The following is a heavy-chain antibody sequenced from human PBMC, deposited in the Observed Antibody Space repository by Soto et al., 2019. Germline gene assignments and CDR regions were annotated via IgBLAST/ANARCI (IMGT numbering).Heavy chain of an antibody. D-gene: IGHD4-17*01. J-gene: IGHJ4*02. CDR1: GGSINSAAYF. Sequence: QVQLQESGPGLVKPSQTLSLTCTVSGGSINSAAYFWSWIRQPPGKGLEWIGYISYSGTTYNNPSLKTRLTISKDASKNQFSLRLTSVTAADPAVYYCASATVTAGVFRYWGQGTLVTVSS. CDR3: ASATVTAGVFRY. CDR2: ISYSGTT. V-gene: IGHV4-30-4*01.